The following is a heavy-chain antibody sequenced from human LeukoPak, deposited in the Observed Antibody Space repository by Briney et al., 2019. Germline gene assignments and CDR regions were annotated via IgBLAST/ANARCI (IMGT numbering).Heavy chain of an antibody. CDR2: IKSKTDGGTT. CDR1: GFIFGNAW. J-gene: IGHJ4*02. D-gene: IGHD3-9*01. V-gene: IGHV3-15*07. Sequence: GGSLRLSCAASGFIFGNAWMNWVRQAPGKGLEWVGRIKSKTDGGTTDYAAPVKGRFIISRDDSKNTLYLQMNSLKTEDTALYYCTTIYLTGEGNDYWGQGTLVTVSS. CDR3: TTIYLTGEGNDY.